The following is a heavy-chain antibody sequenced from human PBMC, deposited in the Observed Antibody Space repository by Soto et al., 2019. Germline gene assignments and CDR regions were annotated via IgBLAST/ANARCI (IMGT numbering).Heavy chain of an antibody. D-gene: IGHD2-21*01. CDR1: GGTFNTYT. CDR3: AITYCRDNSCPRDFDF. CDR2: FIPILDMA. V-gene: IGHV1-69*02. Sequence: QVQVVQSGAEVKKPESSVKVSCKPSGGTFNTYTVNWVRLAPGHGLEWMGRFIPILDMANYAQKFQDRVTITAERSTFTASMELNSLTSDDTAVYYCAITYCRDNSCPRDFDFWGPGTRVTVSS. J-gene: IGHJ4*02.